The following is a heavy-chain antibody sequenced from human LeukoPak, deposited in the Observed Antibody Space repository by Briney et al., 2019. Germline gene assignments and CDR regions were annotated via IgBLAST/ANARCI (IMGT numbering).Heavy chain of an antibody. J-gene: IGHJ4*02. CDR3: ARDGPSLTKNQFYY. CDR1: GCTFISYA. V-gene: IGHV3-30-3*01. CDR2: ISYVGSNK. D-gene: IGHD1-14*01. Sequence: PGRALRLSCAASGCTFISYAMHWARPAPGKGLAGVAVISYVGSNKYFADSVKGRFTISRDNSKNTQYLEMNSLRAEDPDVYYCARDGPSLTKNQFYYWGQGTLVTVCS.